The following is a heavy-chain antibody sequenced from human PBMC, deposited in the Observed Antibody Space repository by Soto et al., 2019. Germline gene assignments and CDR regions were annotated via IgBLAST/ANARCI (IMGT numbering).Heavy chain of an antibody. CDR3: ARGTTVTEEFDY. D-gene: IGHD4-17*01. CDR1: GYTFTSYY. V-gene: IGHV1-46*03. J-gene: IGHJ4*02. CDR2: INPSGGST. Sequence: ASVKVSCKAAGYTFTSYYMHWVRRALGQGLEWMGIINPSGGSTSYAQKFQGRVSMTRDTSTSTVYMELSSLRSEDTAVYYCARGTTVTEEFDYWGQGTLVTVSS.